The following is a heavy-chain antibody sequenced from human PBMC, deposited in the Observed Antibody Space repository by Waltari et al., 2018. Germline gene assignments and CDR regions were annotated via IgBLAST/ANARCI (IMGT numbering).Heavy chain of an antibody. CDR3: ARADTPFDY. CDR1: GGSISSHY. Sequence: QVQLQESGPGLVKPSETLSLTCTVSGGSISSHYWSWIRQPPGKGLEWIGYIYYSGSTNYNPSLKSRVTISVDTSKNQFSLKLSSVTAADTAVYYCARADTPFDYWGQGTLVIVSS. CDR2: IYYSGST. V-gene: IGHV4-59*11. J-gene: IGHJ4*02. D-gene: IGHD2-2*02.